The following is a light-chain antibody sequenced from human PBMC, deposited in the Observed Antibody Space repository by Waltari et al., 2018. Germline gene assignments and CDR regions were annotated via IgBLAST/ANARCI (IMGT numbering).Light chain of an antibody. CDR2: VNTDGSH. J-gene: IGLJ2*01. CDR3: QTWGTGIPKV. V-gene: IGLV4-69*01. Sequence: QLVVTQSPSASASLGASVKLTCTLRSGHSSYPIAWHQQQPEKGPRYLLKVNTDGSHNKGDGIPDRFSGSSSGAERYLTISSLQSEDEADYYCQTWGTGIPKVFGGGTKLTVL. CDR1: SGHSSYP.